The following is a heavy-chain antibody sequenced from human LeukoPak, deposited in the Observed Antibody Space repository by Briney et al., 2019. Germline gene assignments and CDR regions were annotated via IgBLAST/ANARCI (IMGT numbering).Heavy chain of an antibody. CDR2: MNPNSGNT. Sequence: ASVKVSCKASGYTFTNYDINWVRQAPGQGLEWMGWMNPNSGNTAYARKFQGRITITRDTSISTAYMELSSLRSEDTAVYYCARRDITTSRTLDPWGQGTLVTVSS. J-gene: IGHJ5*02. CDR3: ARRDITTSRTLDP. D-gene: IGHD2-15*01. V-gene: IGHV1-8*03. CDR1: GYTFTNYD.